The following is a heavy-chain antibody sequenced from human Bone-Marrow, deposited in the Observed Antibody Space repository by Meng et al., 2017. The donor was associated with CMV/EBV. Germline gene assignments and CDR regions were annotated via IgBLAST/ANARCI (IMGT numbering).Heavy chain of an antibody. V-gene: IGHV3-23*01. D-gene: IGHD6-13*01. Sequence: GESLKISCAASGFTFTNYAMSWVRQAPGQGLEWVSAISGSGTSTYYADSVKGRFTISRDNSKNTLFLQMNSLRAEDTALFYCAKDRSSSSPYYYFGMDVWGQGTTVTVSS. CDR3: AKDRSSSSPYYYFGMDV. CDR2: ISGSGTST. J-gene: IGHJ6*02. CDR1: GFTFTNYA.